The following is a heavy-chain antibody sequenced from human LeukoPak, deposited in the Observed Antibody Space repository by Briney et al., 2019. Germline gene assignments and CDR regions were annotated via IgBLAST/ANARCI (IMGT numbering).Heavy chain of an antibody. CDR2: IYYSGST. D-gene: IGHD3-10*01. V-gene: IGHV4-59*01. J-gene: IGHJ5*02. Sequence: SETLSLTCTVSGGTISSYYWSWIRQPPGKGLEWIGYIYYSGSTNYNPSLKSRVTISVDTSKNQFSLKLSSVTAADTAVYYCARAVLGYYYGSGSYYNWFDPWGQGTLVTVSS. CDR3: ARAVLGYYYGSGSYYNWFDP. CDR1: GGTISSYY.